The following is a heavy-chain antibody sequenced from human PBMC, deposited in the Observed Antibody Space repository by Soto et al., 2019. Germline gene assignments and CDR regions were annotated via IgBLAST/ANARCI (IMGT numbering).Heavy chain of an antibody. D-gene: IGHD3-3*01. Sequence: QPGGSLRLSCATSGFIFSSHWMSWVRQAPEKALEWVANINQDGSEKNYVDSVKGRFTISRDNAKNSLFLQIDSLRAEDTAVYYCASRPSEPNYYGVFDYWGPGXLVTVYS. CDR3: ASRPSEPNYYGVFDY. CDR1: GFIFSSHW. CDR2: INQDGSEK. V-gene: IGHV3-7*03. J-gene: IGHJ4*02.